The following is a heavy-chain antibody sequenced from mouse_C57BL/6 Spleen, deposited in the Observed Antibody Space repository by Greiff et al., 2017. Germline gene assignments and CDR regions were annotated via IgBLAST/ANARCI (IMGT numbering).Heavy chain of an antibody. CDR1: GYTFTSYD. D-gene: IGHD1-1*01. V-gene: IGHV1-85*01. CDR2: IYPRDGST. Sequence: VKLQESGPELVKPGASVKLSCKASGYTFTSYDINWVKQRPGQGLEWIGWIYPRDGSTKYNEKFKGKATLTVDTSSSTAYMELHSLTSEDSAVYFCARGTIYYYGSSYEGFAYWGQGTLVTVSA. J-gene: IGHJ3*01. CDR3: ARGTIYYYGSSYEGFAY.